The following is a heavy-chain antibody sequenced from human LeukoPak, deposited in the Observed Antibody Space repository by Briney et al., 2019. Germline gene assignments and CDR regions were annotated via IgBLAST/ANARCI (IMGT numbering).Heavy chain of an antibody. J-gene: IGHJ4*02. CDR3: ARTSTYLDYYDSSGTYYFDY. D-gene: IGHD3-22*01. CDR2: IYHSGAI. Sequence: SETLSLTCTVSGGSINNDIYYWGWVRQPPGEGLEWIGNIYHSGAISYNPSLKSRVTISVDTSKNQFSLKLSSVTAADTAVYYCARTSTYLDYYDSSGTYYFDYWGQGTLVTVSS. CDR1: GGSINNDIYY. V-gene: IGHV4-39*07.